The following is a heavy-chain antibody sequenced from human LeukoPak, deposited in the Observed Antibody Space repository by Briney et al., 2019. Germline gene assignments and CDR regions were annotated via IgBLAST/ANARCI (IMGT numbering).Heavy chain of an antibody. V-gene: IGHV3-21*04. D-gene: IGHD3-16*01. Sequence: PGGSLRLSCAASGFTFSSYSMNWVRQAPGKGLEWVSSISSSSSYIYYADSVKGRFTISRDNAKNSLYLQMNSLRAEDTAVYYCAKSAAYSVGGDAFDIWGQGTMVTVSS. CDR2: ISSSSSYI. CDR3: AKSAAYSVGGDAFDI. J-gene: IGHJ3*02. CDR1: GFTFSSYS.